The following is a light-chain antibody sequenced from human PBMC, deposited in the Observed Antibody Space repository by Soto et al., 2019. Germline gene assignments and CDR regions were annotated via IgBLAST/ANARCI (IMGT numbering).Light chain of an antibody. CDR1: SSKIGAGYD. CDR3: QSVDTRLNSVV. CDR2: GNN. J-gene: IGLJ2*01. Sequence: QAVVTQPPSASGALGQRVTISCTGSSSKIGAGYDVHWYQQFPGRAPRLLIFGNNNRPSGVPDRFSGSKSGTSASLDISGLQVDDDADYDCQSVDTRLNSVVFGGGTKLTVL. V-gene: IGLV1-40*01.